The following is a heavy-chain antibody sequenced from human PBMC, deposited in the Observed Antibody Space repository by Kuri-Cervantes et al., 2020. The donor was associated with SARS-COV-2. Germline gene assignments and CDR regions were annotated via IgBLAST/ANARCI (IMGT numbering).Heavy chain of an antibody. Sequence: ASVNVSCKASGYTFTGYHIHWVRQAPGQRLEWMGWINPNSGGTNYAQKFQGRATMTRDTSISTAYMELSRLRSDNTAVYYCARVHGGNSEDYYGMDVWGQGTTVTVSS. CDR3: ARVHGGNSEDYYGMDV. CDR2: INPNSGGT. V-gene: IGHV1-2*02. J-gene: IGHJ6*02. CDR1: GYTFTGYH. D-gene: IGHD4-23*01.